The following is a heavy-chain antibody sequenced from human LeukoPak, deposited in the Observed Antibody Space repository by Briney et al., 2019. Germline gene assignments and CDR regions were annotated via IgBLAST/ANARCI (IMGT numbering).Heavy chain of an antibody. V-gene: IGHV3-7*01. J-gene: IGHJ4*02. CDR3: ASELRTFDS. Sequence: PGGSLRLSCAASGFTFSSYWMTWVRQAPGKGLEWVANIKHNGDELNYVDSVEDRFTISRDNAKNSLYPHMTGLRAEDTAVYYCASELRTFDSWGQGTLVTVSS. CDR1: GFTFSSYW. D-gene: IGHD3-16*01. CDR2: IKHNGDEL.